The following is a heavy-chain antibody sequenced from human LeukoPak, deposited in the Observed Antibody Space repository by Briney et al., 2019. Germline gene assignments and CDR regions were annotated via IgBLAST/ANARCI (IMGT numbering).Heavy chain of an antibody. CDR3: ARAPYKYYDFWSGYYYYGMDV. Sequence: ASVKVSCKASGYTFTSYDINWVRQATGQGLEWMGWMNPNSGNTGYAQKFQGRVTMTRNHSISTAYMELSSLRSEDTAVYYCARAPYKYYDFWSGYYYYGMDVWGQGTTVTVSS. CDR2: MNPNSGNT. CDR1: GYTFTSYD. V-gene: IGHV1-8*01. D-gene: IGHD3-3*01. J-gene: IGHJ6*02.